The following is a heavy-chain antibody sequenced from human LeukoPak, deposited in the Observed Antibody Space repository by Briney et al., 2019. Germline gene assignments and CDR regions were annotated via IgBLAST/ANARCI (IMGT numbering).Heavy chain of an antibody. CDR3: ARDVGSSLTLGD. Sequence: GASVKVSCKASGYTFTSYGISWVRRAPGQGLEWMGGIIPIFGTANYAQKFQGRVTITADESTSTAYMELSSLRSEDTAVYYCARDVGSSLTLGDWGQGTLVTVSS. V-gene: IGHV1-69*13. CDR2: IIPIFGTA. CDR1: GYTFTSYG. D-gene: IGHD6-6*01. J-gene: IGHJ4*02.